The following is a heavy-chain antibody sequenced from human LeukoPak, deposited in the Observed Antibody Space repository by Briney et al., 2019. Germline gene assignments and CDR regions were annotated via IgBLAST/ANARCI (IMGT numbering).Heavy chain of an antibody. Sequence: GGSLRLSCAASGFTFSRNAIHWVRQGPGKGLEWVSYIAHHGSNKYADSVKGRFTVSKDNSKRTLYLQMNSLRADDTAVDYCAKDGSWSCTDWGQGALVTVSS. CDR3: AKDGSWSCTD. V-gene: IGHV3-30*02. D-gene: IGHD2-8*02. J-gene: IGHJ4*02. CDR1: GFTFSRNA. CDR2: IAHHGSNK.